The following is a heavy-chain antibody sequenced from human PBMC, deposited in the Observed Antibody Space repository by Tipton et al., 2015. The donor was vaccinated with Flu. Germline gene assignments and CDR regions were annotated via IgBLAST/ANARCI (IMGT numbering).Heavy chain of an antibody. CDR1: GDTFSNYA. CDR3: ARGGGPYCSSTSCYETDY. V-gene: IGHV1-69*01. CDR2: ISPMFGTA. Sequence: QSGAEVKKPGSSVKVSCKASGDTFSNYAISWVRQAPGQGLEWMGGISPMFGTANYAQKFQGRVTINADESTSTAYMELSSLRSEDTAVYYCARGGGPYCSSTSCYETDYWGQGTLVTVSS. J-gene: IGHJ4*02. D-gene: IGHD2-2*01.